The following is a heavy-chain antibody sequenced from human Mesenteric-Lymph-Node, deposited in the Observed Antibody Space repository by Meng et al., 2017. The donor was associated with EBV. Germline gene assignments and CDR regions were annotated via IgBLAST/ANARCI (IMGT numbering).Heavy chain of an antibody. CDR2: VYYSGST. Sequence: QMQGPVPGMWKPSETLSLTCTVSGGSVSSTSYYWSWIRQPPGKRLEWIGYVYYSGSTNYNPSLKSRVTISVDTSKNQFSLNLYSVTAADTAVYYCARENPARGNWFDPWGQGALVTVAS. J-gene: IGHJ5*02. CDR1: GGSVSSTSYY. CDR3: ARENPARGNWFDP. D-gene: IGHD3-10*01. V-gene: IGHV4-61*01.